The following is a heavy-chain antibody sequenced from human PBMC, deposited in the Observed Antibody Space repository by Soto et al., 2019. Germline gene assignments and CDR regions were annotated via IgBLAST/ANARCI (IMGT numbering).Heavy chain of an antibody. CDR2: INTYNGNT. Sequence: QVQLVQSGAEVKNPGASVKVSCKASGYTFTRYGIGWARQAPGQGLEWMGVINTYNGNTNYAQNVQGRVTLTKDTSTSTAYMELRSLRSNDTAIYYCAMVDVYVTPSPQDVWGKGTTVIVSS. CDR1: GYTFTRYG. J-gene: IGHJ6*04. D-gene: IGHD3-16*01. V-gene: IGHV1-18*01. CDR3: AMVDVYVTPSPQDV.